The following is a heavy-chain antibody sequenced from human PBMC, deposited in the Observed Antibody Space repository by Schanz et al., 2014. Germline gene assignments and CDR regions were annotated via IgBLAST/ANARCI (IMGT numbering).Heavy chain of an antibody. Sequence: QVQLQESGPGLVKPSETLSLTCTVSGGSIRGYYCSWIRQPPGKGLEWIGYVHSSGTTNYNSSLKSRVTIWVTTSSNQFTLNLSLVTAADTAVYYCARHLPGGYNNHGWFDPWGQGTLVTVSS. J-gene: IGHJ5*02. CDR3: ARHLPGGYNNHGWFDP. CDR1: GGSIRGYY. CDR2: VHSSGTT. V-gene: IGHV4-59*08. D-gene: IGHD4-4*01.